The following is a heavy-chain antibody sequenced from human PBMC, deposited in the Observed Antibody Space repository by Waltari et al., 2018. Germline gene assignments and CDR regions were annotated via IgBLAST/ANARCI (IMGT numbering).Heavy chain of an antibody. CDR1: GFTFSSYW. V-gene: IGHV3-74*03. D-gene: IGHD1-1*01. CDR2: ISSDASDT. J-gene: IGHJ6*02. CDR3: ARVSRRTYRSPVTGRHYYYGMDV. Sequence: EEQLVESGGGLVQPGDSLRLSCAASGFTFSSYWMNWVRQAPGRGPLWVSRISSDASDTTYADAVKGRFTISRDNAKNTLYLQMNRLRAEDTAVYFCARVSRRTYRSPVTGRHYYYGMDVWGQGTTVTVSS.